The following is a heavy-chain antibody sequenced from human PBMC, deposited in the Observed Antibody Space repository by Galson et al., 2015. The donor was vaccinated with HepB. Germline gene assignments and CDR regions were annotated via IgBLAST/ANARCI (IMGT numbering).Heavy chain of an antibody. V-gene: IGHV3-15*01. Sequence: SLRLSCAASGFTFSNAWMSWVRQAPGKGLEWVGRIKSKTDGGTTDYAAPVKGRFTISRDDSKNTLYLQMNSLKTEDTAVYYCTTEGDPATAIVDYWGQGTLVTVSS. J-gene: IGHJ4*02. CDR2: IKSKTDGGTT. CDR3: TTEGDPATAIVDY. D-gene: IGHD2-2*02. CDR1: GFTFSNAW.